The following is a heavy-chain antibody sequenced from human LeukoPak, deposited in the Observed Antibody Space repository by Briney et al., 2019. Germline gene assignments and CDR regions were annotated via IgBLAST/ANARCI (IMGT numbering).Heavy chain of an antibody. Sequence: GGSLRLSCAASGFTFRDYGMNWVRQAPGKGLEWVSVISGSGSTYYAEYVKNRFIISSDNSNNTLYLQKNNLRAADTAGYYYSGDILYSSSWETPDYYYYMDVWGKGTTVTISS. V-gene: IGHV3-23*01. CDR2: ISGSGST. CDR3: SGDILYSSSWETPDYYYYMDV. J-gene: IGHJ6*03. CDR1: GFTFRDYG. D-gene: IGHD6-13*01.